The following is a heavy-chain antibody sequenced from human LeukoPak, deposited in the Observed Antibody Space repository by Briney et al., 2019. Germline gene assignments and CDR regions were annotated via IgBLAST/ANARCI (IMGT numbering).Heavy chain of an antibody. CDR1: GYSLSNGYY. V-gene: IGHV4-38-2*02. CDR2: IYHSGST. D-gene: IGHD3/OR15-3a*01. CDR3: ARQTGSGLFTLP. J-gene: IGHJ4*02. Sequence: SETLSLTCTVSGYSLSNGYYWGWIRQPPGKGLEWIGSIYHSGSTYYNASLKSRVTISIDTSKNQISLRLTSVTAADTAMYYCARQTGSGLFTLPGGQGTLVTVSS.